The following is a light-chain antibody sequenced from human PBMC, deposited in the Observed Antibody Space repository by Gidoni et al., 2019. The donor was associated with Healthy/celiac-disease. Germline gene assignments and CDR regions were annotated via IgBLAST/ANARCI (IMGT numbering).Light chain of an antibody. CDR1: QGISSY. CDR3: QQLNSYPLT. J-gene: IGKJ4*01. V-gene: IGKV1-9*01. Sequence: DIQLTQSPSFLSASVGDRVTITCRASQGISSYLAWYQQKPGKAPNLLIYAASTLQSGVPSRFSGSGSGTEFTLTISSLQPEDFATYYYQQLNSYPLTFGGGTKVEIK. CDR2: AAS.